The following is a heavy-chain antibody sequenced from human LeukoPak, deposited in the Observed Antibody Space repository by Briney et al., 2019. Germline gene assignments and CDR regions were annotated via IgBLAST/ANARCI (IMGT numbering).Heavy chain of an antibody. D-gene: IGHD3-22*01. V-gene: IGHV1-69*13. CDR1: GGTFSSYA. Sequence: SVKVSCKASGGTFSSYAISWVRQAPGQGLEWMGGIIPIFGTANYAQKFQGRVTITADESTGTAYMELSSLRSEDTAVYYCARESRSSGYPFDYWGQGTLVTVSS. CDR2: IIPIFGTA. CDR3: ARESRSSGYPFDY. J-gene: IGHJ4*02.